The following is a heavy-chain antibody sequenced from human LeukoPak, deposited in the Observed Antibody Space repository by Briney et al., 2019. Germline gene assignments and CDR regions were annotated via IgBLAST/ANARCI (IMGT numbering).Heavy chain of an antibody. Sequence: GGSLRLSCAASGFTFSSYAMSWVRQAPGKGLEWVSAISGSGGSTYYADSVKGRFTISRDNSKNTPYLQMNSLRAEDTAVYYCAKAPRGDCCSFDYWGQGTLVTVSS. CDR2: ISGSGGST. CDR1: GFTFSSYA. J-gene: IGHJ4*02. D-gene: IGHD2-21*02. V-gene: IGHV3-23*01. CDR3: AKAPRGDCCSFDY.